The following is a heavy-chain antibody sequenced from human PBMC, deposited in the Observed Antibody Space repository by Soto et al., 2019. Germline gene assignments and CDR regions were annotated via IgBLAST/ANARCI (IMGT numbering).Heavy chain of an antibody. D-gene: IGHD3-10*01. V-gene: IGHV4-30-2*01. CDR2: IYHSGST. Sequence: SETLSLTCAVSGCSISSGGYSWSWIRQPPGKGLEWIGYIYHSGSTYYNPSLKSRVTISVDRSKNQFSLKLSSVTAADTAVYYCARDTTPRITPGHGAFDIWGQGTMVT. CDR1: GCSISSGGYS. CDR3: ARDTTPRITPGHGAFDI. J-gene: IGHJ3*02.